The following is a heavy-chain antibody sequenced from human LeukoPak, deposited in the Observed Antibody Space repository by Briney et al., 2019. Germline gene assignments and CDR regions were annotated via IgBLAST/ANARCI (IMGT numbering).Heavy chain of an antibody. CDR3: ARGPMNMVRGPFDP. CDR1: GGSFSGYY. J-gene: IGHJ5*02. Sequence: PSETLSLTCAVYGGSFSGYYWSWIRQPPGKGLEWIGEINHSGSTNYNPSLKSRVTISVDTSKNQFSLKLSSVTAADTAVYYCARGPMNMVRGPFDPWGQGTLVTVSS. V-gene: IGHV4-34*01. CDR2: INHSGST. D-gene: IGHD3-10*01.